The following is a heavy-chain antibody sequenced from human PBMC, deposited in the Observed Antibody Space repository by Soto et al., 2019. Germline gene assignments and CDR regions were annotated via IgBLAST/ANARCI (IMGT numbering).Heavy chain of an antibody. CDR2: FDREDGER. Sequence: QVQLVQSGAEVKKPGASVKVSCKVSGYTLTELSMHWVRQAPGKGLEWMGGFDREDGERIYAPKLQGRVSMTEDTSTDIAYMELSSLRSEDTAVYYCATATYYDFWGGYETLDPWGQGTLVTVSS. CDR1: GYTLTELS. J-gene: IGHJ5*02. CDR3: ATATYYDFWGGYETLDP. V-gene: IGHV1-24*01. D-gene: IGHD3-3*01.